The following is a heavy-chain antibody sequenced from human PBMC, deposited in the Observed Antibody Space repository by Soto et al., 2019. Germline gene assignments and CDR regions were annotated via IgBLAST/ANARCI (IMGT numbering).Heavy chain of an antibody. CDR1: GFTFSSYA. J-gene: IGHJ4*02. D-gene: IGHD6-19*01. Sequence: QVQLVESGGGVVQPGRSLRLSCAASGFTFSSYAMHWVRQAPGKGLEWVAVISYDGSNKYYADSVKGRFTISRDNSKSTLYLQMNSLRAEDTAVYYSARDKAPYSRGWHNRHFDYWGLGTLVTVSS. V-gene: IGHV3-30-3*01. CDR2: ISYDGSNK. CDR3: ARDKAPYSRGWHNRHFDY.